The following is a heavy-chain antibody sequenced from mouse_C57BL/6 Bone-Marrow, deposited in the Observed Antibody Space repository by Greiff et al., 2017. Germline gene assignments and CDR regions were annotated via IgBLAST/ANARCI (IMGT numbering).Heavy chain of an antibody. Sequence: VQLQESGPGLVQPSQSLSITCTVSGFSLTSYGVHWVRQSPGKGLEWLGGIWSGGSTDYNEAFISRLSISTDNSKSQVFFKMNSLQADDTAIYYCARNTTVERAFDYWGQGTTLTVSS. CDR1: GFSLTSYG. V-gene: IGHV2-2*01. D-gene: IGHD1-1*01. CDR2: IWSGGST. CDR3: ARNTTVERAFDY. J-gene: IGHJ2*01.